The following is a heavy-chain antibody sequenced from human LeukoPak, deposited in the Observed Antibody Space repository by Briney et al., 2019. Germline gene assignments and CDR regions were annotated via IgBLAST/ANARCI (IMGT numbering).Heavy chain of an antibody. J-gene: IGHJ4*02. Sequence: SVKVSCKASGFTFTSSAMQWVRQDRGQRLEWIGWIVVGSGNTNYAQKFQERVTITRDMSTSTAYMELSSLRSEDTAVYYCAAVGYYGSGSPLYYFDYWGQGTLVTVSS. CDR2: IVVGSGNT. V-gene: IGHV1-58*02. D-gene: IGHD3-10*01. CDR1: GFTFTSSA. CDR3: AAVGYYGSGSPLYYFDY.